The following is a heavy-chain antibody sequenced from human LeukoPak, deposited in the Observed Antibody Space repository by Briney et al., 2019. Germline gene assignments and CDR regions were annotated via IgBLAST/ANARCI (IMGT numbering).Heavy chain of an antibody. D-gene: IGHD2-15*01. CDR2: IYYSGAT. Sequence: SETLSLTRTVSGGSIRSGGYYWSWIRQHPGKGLEWIGYIYYSGATYYNPSLQSRLTISIDTSKNQFSLKLSSVTAADTAVYYCARIGYCSGGSCSHWGQGTLVTVSS. CDR1: GGSIRSGGYY. CDR3: ARIGYCSGGSCSH. V-gene: IGHV4-31*03. J-gene: IGHJ4*02.